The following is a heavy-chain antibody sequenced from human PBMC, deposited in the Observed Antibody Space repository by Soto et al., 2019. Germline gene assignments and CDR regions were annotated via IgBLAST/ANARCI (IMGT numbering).Heavy chain of an antibody. Sequence: SVKVSCKASGGTFGSYTISWVRQAPGQGLEWMGRIIPILGIANYAQKFQGRVTITADKSTSTAYMELSSLRSEDTAVYYCARTPSSSWYYFDYWAQGTLVTVSS. D-gene: IGHD6-13*01. CDR2: IIPILGIA. V-gene: IGHV1-69*02. CDR3: ARTPSSSWYYFDY. CDR1: GGTFGSYT. J-gene: IGHJ4*02.